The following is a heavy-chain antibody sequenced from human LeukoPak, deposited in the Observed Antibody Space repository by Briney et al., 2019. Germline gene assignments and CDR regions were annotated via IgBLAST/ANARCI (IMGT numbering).Heavy chain of an antibody. D-gene: IGHD3-22*01. CDR2: INHSGST. CDR3: ARGITMIVVVTKKDAFDI. CDR1: GGSFSGYY. V-gene: IGHV4-34*01. Sequence: SETLSLTCAVYGGSFSGYYWSWIRQPPGKGLEWIGEINHSGSTNYNPSLKSRVTTSVDTSKNQFSLKLSSVTAADTAVYYCARGITMIVVVTKKDAFDIWGQGTMVTVSS. J-gene: IGHJ3*02.